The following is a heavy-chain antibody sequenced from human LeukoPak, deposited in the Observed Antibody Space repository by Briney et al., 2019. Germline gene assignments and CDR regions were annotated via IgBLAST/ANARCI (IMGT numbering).Heavy chain of an antibody. CDR3: AKDHYSSGWYPTPFDY. J-gene: IGHJ4*02. CDR2: ISGSGGST. D-gene: IGHD6-19*01. CDR1: GFTFSSYA. V-gene: IGHV3-23*01. Sequence: GGSLRLSCAASGFTFSSYAMSWVRQAPGKGLEWVSAISGSGGSTYYADSVKGRFTIPRDNSKNTLYLQMNSLRAEDTAVYYCAKDHYSSGWYPTPFDYWGQGTLVTVSS.